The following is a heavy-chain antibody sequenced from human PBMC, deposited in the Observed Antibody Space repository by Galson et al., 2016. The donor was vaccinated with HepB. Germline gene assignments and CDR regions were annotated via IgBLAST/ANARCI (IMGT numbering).Heavy chain of an antibody. CDR2: IIPIFRTP. J-gene: IGHJ4*02. CDR1: GVTFNNYT. Sequence: SVKVSCKVSGVTFNNYTVNWVRQAPGQGPEWMGGIIPIFRTPNCAQKFQDRLTITADESTSTVHMELSSLRSEDTAVYYCASVSNLGDCGGDCYSPFDYWGQGSLLTVSS. D-gene: IGHD2-21*02. V-gene: IGHV1-69*13. CDR3: ASVSNLGDCGGDCYSPFDY.